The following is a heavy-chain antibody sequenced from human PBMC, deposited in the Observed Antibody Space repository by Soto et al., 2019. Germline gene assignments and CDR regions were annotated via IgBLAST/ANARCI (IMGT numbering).Heavy chain of an antibody. CDR3: ARLWGGYGGTYFAY. Sequence: SETLSLTCTVSGGSISSSSYYWGWIRQPPGKGLEWIGSIYYSGSTFYKSSLKSRVTISVDTSKNQFSLKLSSVTAADTAVYYCARLWGGYGGTYFAYWGQGTLVTVSS. CDR2: IYYSGST. CDR1: GGSISSSSYY. V-gene: IGHV4-39*01. J-gene: IGHJ4*02. D-gene: IGHD5-12*01.